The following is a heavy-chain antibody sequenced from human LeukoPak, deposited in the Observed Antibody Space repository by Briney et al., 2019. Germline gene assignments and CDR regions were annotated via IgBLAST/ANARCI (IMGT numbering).Heavy chain of an antibody. D-gene: IGHD2-15*01. J-gene: IGHJ4*02. Sequence: GGSLRLSCAASGFTCSNAWMNWVRQAPGKGLERVGTISPDGGDKYYVDSVKGRFTISRDNAKTSLYLQINSLRADDTALYFCARGIVVVVGASDHFDDWGQGTLITVSS. V-gene: IGHV3-7*01. CDR1: GFTCSNAW. CDR3: ARGIVVVVGASDHFDD. CDR2: ISPDGGDK.